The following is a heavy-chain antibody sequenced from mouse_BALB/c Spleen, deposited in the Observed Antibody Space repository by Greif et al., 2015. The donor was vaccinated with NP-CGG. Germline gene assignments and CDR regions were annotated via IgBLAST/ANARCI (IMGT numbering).Heavy chain of an antibody. CDR3: ARSYDGYYYAMDY. J-gene: IGHJ4*01. CDR1: GYSFTGYF. Sequence: EVQLQQSGPELVKPGASVKISCKASGYSFTGYFMNWVMQSHGKSLEWIGRINPYNGDTFYNQKFKGKATLTVDKSSSTAHMELRSLASEDSAVYYCARSYDGYYYAMDYWGQGTSVTVSS. D-gene: IGHD2-3*01. V-gene: IGHV1-20*02. CDR2: INPYNGDT.